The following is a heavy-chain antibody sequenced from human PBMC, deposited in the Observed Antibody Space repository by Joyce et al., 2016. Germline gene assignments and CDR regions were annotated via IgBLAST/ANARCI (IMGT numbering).Heavy chain of an antibody. Sequence: VLLVESGGGLVKPGGSLRLSCAASGFTFSNTCMTWVRQAPGKGLEWVGRIKSKTDGGTTDYAAPVKGRFTISREDSKKTLYLQMHGLKTEDTAVYYCSTNTVLGDAFDIWGQGTMVSVSS. CDR2: IKSKTDGGTT. CDR3: STNTVLGDAFDI. J-gene: IGHJ3*02. CDR1: GFTFSNTC. D-gene: IGHD4-17*01. V-gene: IGHV3-15*01.